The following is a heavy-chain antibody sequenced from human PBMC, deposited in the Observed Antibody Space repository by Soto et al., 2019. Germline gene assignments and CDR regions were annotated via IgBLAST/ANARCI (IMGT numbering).Heavy chain of an antibody. CDR2: ISGSGGNT. CDR1: GFTFRSSS. CDR3: AKLIVVTATRDY. J-gene: IGHJ4*02. D-gene: IGHD2-21*02. V-gene: IGHV3-23*01. Sequence: PGGSLRLSCAPSGFTFRSSSMRWVRQAPGKGLEWVSSISGSGGNTYYADSVKGRFNISRDNSKQMLYLQMNSLRAEDTATYYCAKLIVVTATRDYWGQGMVVTVSS.